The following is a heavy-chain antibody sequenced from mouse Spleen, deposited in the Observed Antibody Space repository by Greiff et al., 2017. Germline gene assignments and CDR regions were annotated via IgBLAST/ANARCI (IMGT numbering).Heavy chain of an antibody. V-gene: IGHV1-63*02. CDR3: ARFDHQAWFAY. CDR2: IYPGGGYT. J-gene: IGHJ3*01. Sequence: QVQLQQSGAELVRPGTSVKISCKASGYTFTNYWLGWVKQRPGHGLEWIGDIYPGGGYTNYNEKFKGKATLTADTSSSTAYMQLSSLTSEDSAVYFCARFDHQAWFAYWGQGTLVTVSA. CDR1: GYTFTNYW.